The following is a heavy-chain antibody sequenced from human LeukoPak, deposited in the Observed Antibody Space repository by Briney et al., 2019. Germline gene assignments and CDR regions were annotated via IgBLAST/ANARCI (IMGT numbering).Heavy chain of an antibody. CDR1: GITLSNYG. D-gene: IGHD1-26*01. J-gene: IGHJ6*02. Sequence: PGGSLRLSCAVSGITLSNYGMSWVRQAPGKGLEWVAGISDSGGNTKYADSVKGRFTISRNNAKNSLYLQLSSLRPEDTALYYCAKHMRATNTYSFFGLDVWGQGTTVTVSS. CDR3: AKHMRATNTYSFFGLDV. CDR2: ISDSGGNT. V-gene: IGHV3-23*01.